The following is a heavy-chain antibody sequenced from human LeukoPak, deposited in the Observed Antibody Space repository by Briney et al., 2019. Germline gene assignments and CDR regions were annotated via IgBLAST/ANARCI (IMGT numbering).Heavy chain of an antibody. V-gene: IGHV1-18*01. CDR3: ARYGCNSLACYEDY. CDR1: GYTFTSYG. D-gene: IGHD2-15*01. Sequence: ASVKVSCTASGYTFTSYGISWVQQAPGQGLEWMGWISVHDGHTNYAEKFQDRVTMTADTSTNTAYMELTSLRSDDTAVYYCARYGCNSLACYEDYWGQGTLVTVSS. J-gene: IGHJ4*02. CDR2: ISVHDGHT.